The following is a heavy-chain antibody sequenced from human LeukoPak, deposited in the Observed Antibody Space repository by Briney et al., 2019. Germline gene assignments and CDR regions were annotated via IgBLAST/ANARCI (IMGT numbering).Heavy chain of an antibody. CDR1: GFAFSSYA. V-gene: IGHV3-23*01. CDR3: ANSRRGSGSSDY. CDR2: ISGSGGAT. Sequence: GGSLRLSCAASGFAFSSYAMSWVRQAPGKGLEWVSAISGSGGATYYADSVKGRLTISRDNSKNTLYLQMNSLRAEDTAVYYCANSRRGSGSSDYWGQGTLVTVSS. J-gene: IGHJ4*02. D-gene: IGHD1-26*01.